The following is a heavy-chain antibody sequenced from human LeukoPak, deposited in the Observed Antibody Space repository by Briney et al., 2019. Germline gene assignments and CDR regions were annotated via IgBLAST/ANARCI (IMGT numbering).Heavy chain of an antibody. CDR1: GGSISSSTYY. CDR2: IYYSGTT. Sequence: SETLSLTCTVSGGSISSSTYYWGWIRQPPGKGLEWIGSIYYSGTTYYNPSLKSRVTISVDTSKNQFSLKLSSVTAADTAVYYCARQDNYYFGYWGQGILVTVSS. D-gene: IGHD1-20*01. V-gene: IGHV4-39*01. J-gene: IGHJ4*02. CDR3: ARQDNYYFGY.